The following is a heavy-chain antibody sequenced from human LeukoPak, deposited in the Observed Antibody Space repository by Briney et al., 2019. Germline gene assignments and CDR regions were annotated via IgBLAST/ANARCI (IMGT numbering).Heavy chain of an antibody. CDR1: GGTFSSYA. V-gene: IGHV1-69*04. J-gene: IGHJ5*02. CDR3: ARDRYDDFRSGYPTDWFDP. CDR2: IIPILGIA. Sequence: SVKVSCKASGGTFSSYAISWVRQAPGQGLEWMGRIIPILGIANYAQKFQGRVTMTTDTSTSTAYMELRSLRSDDTAVYYCARDRYDDFRSGYPTDWFDPWGQGTLVTVSS. D-gene: IGHD3-3*01.